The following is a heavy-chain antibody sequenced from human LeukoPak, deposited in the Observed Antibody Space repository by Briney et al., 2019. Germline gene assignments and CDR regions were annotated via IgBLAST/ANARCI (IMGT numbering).Heavy chain of an antibody. CDR1: GFTFSSYS. V-gene: IGHV3-21*01. CDR3: ARDEIPLRGFDV. J-gene: IGHJ3*01. CDR2: ISSSSSYI. Sequence: GGSLRLSCAASGFTFSSYSMNWVRQAPGKGLEWVSSISSSSSYIYYADSVKGRFTISRDNAKNTLYLQMNSLRVEDTAVYFCARDEIPLRGFDVWGQGTMVTVSS.